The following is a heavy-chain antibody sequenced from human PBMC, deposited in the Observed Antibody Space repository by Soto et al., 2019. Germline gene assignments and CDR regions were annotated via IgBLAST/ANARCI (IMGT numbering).Heavy chain of an antibody. CDR2: IYSSGST. CDR3: ARDAVVPAALDAFDI. Sequence: QVQLQESGPGLVKPSQTLSLTCTVSGGSISSGGYYWSWIRQHPGKGLEWIGYIYSSGSTYYNPSLKSRVTMSVDTSKNQFSLKLSSVTAADTAVYYCARDAVVPAALDAFDIWGQGTMVTVSS. CDR1: GGSISSGGYY. J-gene: IGHJ3*02. V-gene: IGHV4-31*03. D-gene: IGHD2-2*01.